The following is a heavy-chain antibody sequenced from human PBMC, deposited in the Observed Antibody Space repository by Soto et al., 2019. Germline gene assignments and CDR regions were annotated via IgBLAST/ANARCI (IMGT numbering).Heavy chain of an antibody. CDR2: IWYDGSNK. Sequence: GGSLRLSCAASGFTFSSYGMHWVRQAPGKGLEWVAVIWYDGSNKYYADSVKGRFTISRDSSKNTVSLEMTSLRAEDTAVYYCAKGGRQWLVTSDFNYWGQGALVTVSS. V-gene: IGHV3-30*02. D-gene: IGHD6-19*01. J-gene: IGHJ4*02. CDR1: GFTFSSYG. CDR3: AKGGRQWLVTSDFNY.